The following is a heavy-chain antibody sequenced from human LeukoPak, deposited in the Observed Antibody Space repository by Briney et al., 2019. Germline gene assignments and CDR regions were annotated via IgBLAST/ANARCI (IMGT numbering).Heavy chain of an antibody. V-gene: IGHV5-51*01. CDR2: IYPGDSDT. Sequence: GESLQISCKGSGYIFTSNWIGWVRQMPGKGLEWMGIIYPGDSDTTYSPSFQGQVTISADKSISTAYLQWSSLKASDTAMYYCARLAAASLGFDYWGQGTLVTVSS. CDR3: ARLAAASLGFDY. J-gene: IGHJ4*02. CDR1: GYIFTSNW. D-gene: IGHD6-13*01.